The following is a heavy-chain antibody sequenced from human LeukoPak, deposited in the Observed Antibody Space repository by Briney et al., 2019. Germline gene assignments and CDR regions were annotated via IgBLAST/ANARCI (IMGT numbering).Heavy chain of an antibody. CDR3: ATKGITIFGVVIDKLDY. CDR2: ISWNSGSI. J-gene: IGHJ4*02. D-gene: IGHD3-3*01. Sequence: GGSLRLSCAASGFTFDDYAMHWVRQAPGKGLEWVSGISWNSGSIGYADSVKGRFTISRDNAKNTLYLQMNSLRAEDTAVYYCATKGITIFGVVIDKLDYWGQGTLVTVSS. CDR1: GFTFDDYA. V-gene: IGHV3-9*01.